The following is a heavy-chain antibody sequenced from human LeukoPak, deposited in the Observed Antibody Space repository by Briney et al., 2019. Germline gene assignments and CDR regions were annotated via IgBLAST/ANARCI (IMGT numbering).Heavy chain of an antibody. CDR1: GFTSSDYY. D-gene: IGHD3-10*01. CDR2: ISSSGSTI. Sequence: PGGSLRLSCAASGFTSSDYYMSWIRQAPGKGLEWVSYISSSGSTIYYADSVKGRFTISRDNAKNSLYLQMNSLRAEDTAVYYCARDRRDYGSGSYYDYWGQGTLVTVSS. J-gene: IGHJ4*02. CDR3: ARDRRDYGSGSYYDY. V-gene: IGHV3-11*01.